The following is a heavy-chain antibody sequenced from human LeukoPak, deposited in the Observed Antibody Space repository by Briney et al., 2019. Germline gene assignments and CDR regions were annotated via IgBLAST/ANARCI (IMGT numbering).Heavy chain of an antibody. D-gene: IGHD3-3*01. CDR3: AKTMGLLYHYYYYYMDV. V-gene: IGHV3-11*04. CDR1: GFTFSDYY. CDR2: ISSSGSML. J-gene: IGHJ6*03. Sequence: GGSLRLSCTVSGFTFSDYYMSWVRQAPGKGLEWVSYISSSGSMLHYADSVEGRFTISRDNAKNSLYLQMSSLRVEDTAVYYCAKTMGLLYHYYYYYMDVWGKGTTVTVSS.